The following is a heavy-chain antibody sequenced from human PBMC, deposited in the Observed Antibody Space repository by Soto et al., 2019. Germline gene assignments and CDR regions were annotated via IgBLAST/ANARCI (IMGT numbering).Heavy chain of an antibody. D-gene: IGHD2-2*01. V-gene: IGHV1-18*04. Sequence: GASVKVSCKASGYTFTGCYMRWVRQAHGQRLEWMGWINAYNGNTNYAQKFQGRVTMTTDTSTSTAYMELRSLRSDDTAVYYCARDNFGPAALYYYYGMDVWGQGTTVTVSS. CDR2: INAYNGNT. CDR1: GYTFTGCY. J-gene: IGHJ6*02. CDR3: ARDNFGPAALYYYYGMDV.